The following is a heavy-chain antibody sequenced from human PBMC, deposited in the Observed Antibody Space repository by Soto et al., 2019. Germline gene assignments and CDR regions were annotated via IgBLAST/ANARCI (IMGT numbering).Heavy chain of an antibody. V-gene: IGHV4-39*01. CDR2: IYYSGTT. D-gene: IGHD3-22*01. J-gene: IGHJ5*02. CDR1: GDSISSSNYY. Sequence: PSETLSLTCTVSGDSISSSNYYWGWIRQPPGKGLEWIANIYYSGTTYCNPSLKSRVAISVDTSKNQFSLKLSSVTAADSAIYYCARSNSGYYKWFDPWGQGTLVTVSS. CDR3: ARSNSGYYKWFDP.